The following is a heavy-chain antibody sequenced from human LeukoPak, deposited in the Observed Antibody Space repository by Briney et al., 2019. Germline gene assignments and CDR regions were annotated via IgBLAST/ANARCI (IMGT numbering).Heavy chain of an antibody. V-gene: IGHV6-1*01. CDR3: ARDEALIAAAGVYYGMDV. Sequence: SQTLSLTCAISGDIVSSNSAAWNWIRQSPSRGLEWLGRTYYGSKGYNDYAVSVKSRITINPDTSKNPFSLQLNSVTPEDTAVYYCARDEALIAAAGVYYGMDVWGQGTTVTVSS. CDR1: GDIVSSNSAA. J-gene: IGHJ6*02. CDR2: TYYGSKGYN. D-gene: IGHD6-13*01.